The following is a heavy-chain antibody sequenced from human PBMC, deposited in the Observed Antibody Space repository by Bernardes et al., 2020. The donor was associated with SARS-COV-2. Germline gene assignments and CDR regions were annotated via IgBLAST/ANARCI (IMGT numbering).Heavy chain of an antibody. D-gene: IGHD3-22*01. CDR1: GYTFTSYG. V-gene: IGHV1-18*01. CDR3: ARDRDSSGYYYYYYGMDV. Sequence: AAVKVSCKASGYTFTSYGISWVRQAPGQGLEWMGWISAYNGNTNYAQKLQGRVTMTTDTSTSTAYMELRSLRSDDTAVNYCARDRDSSGYYYYYYGMDVWGQGTTVTVSS. J-gene: IGHJ6*02. CDR2: ISAYNGNT.